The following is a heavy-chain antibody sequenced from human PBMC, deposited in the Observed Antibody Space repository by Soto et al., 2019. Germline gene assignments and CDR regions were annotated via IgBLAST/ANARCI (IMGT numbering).Heavy chain of an antibody. CDR3: ARVGYCSSTSCYGSDY. CDR1: GGTFSSYT. J-gene: IGHJ4*02. V-gene: IGHV1-69*02. D-gene: IGHD2-2*01. CDR2: IIPILGIA. Sequence: GASGKVSCKASGGTFSSYTIIWVRQAPGQGLEWMGRIIPILGIANYAQKFQGRVTITADKSTSTAYMELSSLRSEDTAVYYCARVGYCSSTSCYGSDYWGQGTLVTVSS.